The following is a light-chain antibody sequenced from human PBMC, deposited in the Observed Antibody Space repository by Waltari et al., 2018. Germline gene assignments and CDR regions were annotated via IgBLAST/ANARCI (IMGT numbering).Light chain of an antibody. CDR2: GAS. CDR1: QVIDTY. CDR3: QRYGGVPWT. V-gene: IGKV1-27*01. Sequence: DIQMTQSPSSLSAFVGDRVPITCRASQVIDTYLAWYQQKRGMPPKLLIYGASTMQSGVPLRFSGSGSGTDFTLTITSLQPEDAATYYCQRYGGVPWTFGQGTKVEIK. J-gene: IGKJ1*01.